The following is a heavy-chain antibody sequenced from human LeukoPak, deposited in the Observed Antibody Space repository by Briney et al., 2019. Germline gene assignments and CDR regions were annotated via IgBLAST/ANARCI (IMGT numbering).Heavy chain of an antibody. D-gene: IGHD5-12*01. CDR2: IYLSGNT. J-gene: IGHJ4*02. CDR3: ARDGGYGGYDDY. V-gene: IGHV4-38-2*02. Sequence: SETLSLTCTVSDYSVSSGYYWGWIRQPPGKGLEWIGNIYLSGNTFYNPSLKSRVTISLDASNNQFSLKLRSVTAADTAVYYCARDGGYGGYDDYWGQGNLVTVSS. CDR1: DYSVSSGYY.